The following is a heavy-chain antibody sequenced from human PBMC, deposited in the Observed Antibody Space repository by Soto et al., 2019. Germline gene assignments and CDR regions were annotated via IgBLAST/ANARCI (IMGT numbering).Heavy chain of an antibody. V-gene: IGHV3-30*18. Sequence: QVQLVESGGGVVQPGRSLRLSCAASAFTFSSYGIHWVRQAPGKGLEWVAVISYDGSNKYYADSVKGRFTISRDNSKNTQYLQMNSLRAEDTAVYYCAKGYYDSSGYNPFDYWGQGTLVTVSS. CDR3: AKGYYDSSGYNPFDY. D-gene: IGHD3-22*01. CDR1: AFTFSSYG. J-gene: IGHJ4*02. CDR2: ISYDGSNK.